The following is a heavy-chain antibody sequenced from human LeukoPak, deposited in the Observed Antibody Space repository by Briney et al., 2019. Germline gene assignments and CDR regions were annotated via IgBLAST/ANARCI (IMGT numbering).Heavy chain of an antibody. CDR1: GGSISTYY. J-gene: IGHJ4*02. Sequence: PSETLSLTCAVSGGSISTYYWSWIRQPAGKGLEWIGRIYTSGSTNYNPSLKSRVTISVDTSKNQFSLKLSSVTAADTAVYYCARDVYSSGWFDYWGQGTLVTVSS. CDR2: IYTSGST. D-gene: IGHD6-19*01. CDR3: ARDVYSSGWFDY. V-gene: IGHV4-4*07.